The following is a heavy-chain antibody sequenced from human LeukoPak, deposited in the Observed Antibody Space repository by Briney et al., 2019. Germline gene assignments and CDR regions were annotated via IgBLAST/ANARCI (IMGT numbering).Heavy chain of an antibody. V-gene: IGHV1-2*02. CDR2: INPKSGGT. J-gene: IGHJ4*02. CDR1: GYTFTDYY. CDR3: TRGSPLSGATRSPFDH. Sequence: GASVKVSCKASGYTFTDYYMHWVRQAPGQGLEWMGWINPKSGGTKYAQKFQGRGTMARDTSISTAYLELSSLTSDDAAVYYCTRGSPLSGATRSPFDHWGQGTLVTVSS. D-gene: IGHD3-10*01.